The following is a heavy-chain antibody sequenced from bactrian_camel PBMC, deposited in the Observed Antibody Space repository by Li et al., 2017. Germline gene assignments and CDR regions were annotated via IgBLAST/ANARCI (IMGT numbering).Heavy chain of an antibody. CDR3: AADLRRLWRRFEEDEYEY. D-gene: IGHD3*01. CDR2: VDSNGVT. J-gene: IGHJ4*01. V-gene: IGHV3S53*01. Sequence: HVQLVESGGGSVQAGGSLTLSCSASESTYRSICMAWFRQAPGSQRETVATVDSNGVTKVAGSVKGRFTLSKDNAKKTLYLQMNNLKPEDTAMYYCAADLRRLWRRFEEDEYEYWGQGTQVT. CDR1: ESTYRSIC.